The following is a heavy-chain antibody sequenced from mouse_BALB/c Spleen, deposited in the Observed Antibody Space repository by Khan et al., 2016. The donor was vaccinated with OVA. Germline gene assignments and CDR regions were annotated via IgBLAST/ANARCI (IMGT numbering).Heavy chain of an antibody. CDR3: ASHLTGSVAY. D-gene: IGHD4-1*01. CDR2: INSDGDYT. J-gene: IGHJ3*01. CDR1: GFTFSTYG. V-gene: IGHV5-6*01. Sequence: DVQLVESGGDLVKPGGSLRLSCAASGFTFSTYGMSWVRQPPDKRLEWVATINSDGDYTYYPDTVKGRFTISRNNAENTLYLQMSSLKSEDTAIYDGASHLTGSVAYWGQGTLVTVSA.